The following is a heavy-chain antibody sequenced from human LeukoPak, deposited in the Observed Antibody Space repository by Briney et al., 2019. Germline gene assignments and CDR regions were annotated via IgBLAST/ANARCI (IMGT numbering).Heavy chain of an antibody. V-gene: IGHV4-59*01. CDR3: ARRGGIAVAGTFRPGFDY. D-gene: IGHD6-19*01. Sequence: PSETLSLTCTVSGGSISSYYWSWIRQPPGKGLEWIGYIYYSGSTNYNPSLKSRVTISVDTSKNQFSLKLSSVTAADTAVYYCARRGGIAVAGTFRPGFDYWGQGTLVTVSS. CDR1: GGSISSYY. CDR2: IYYSGST. J-gene: IGHJ4*02.